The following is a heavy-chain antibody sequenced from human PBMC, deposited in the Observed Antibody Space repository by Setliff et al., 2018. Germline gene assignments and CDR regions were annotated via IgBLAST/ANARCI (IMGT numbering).Heavy chain of an antibody. CDR3: ARDRFVAVAGTVDY. CDR1: GFTFWSYA. CDR2: ITHSGGAT. D-gene: IGHD6-19*01. J-gene: IGHJ4*02. Sequence: GGSLRLSCAASGFTFWSYAMSWVRQAPGKGLEWISAITHSGGATYYAESVKGRFTISRDNSKNTLYLQMGSLRAEDMAVYYCARDRFVAVAGTVDYWGQGTLVTAPQ. V-gene: IGHV3-23*01.